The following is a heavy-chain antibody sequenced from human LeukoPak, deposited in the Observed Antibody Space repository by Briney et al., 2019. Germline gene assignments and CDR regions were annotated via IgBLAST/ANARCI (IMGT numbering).Heavy chain of an antibody. D-gene: IGHD3-22*01. Sequence: GGSLRLSCAASGFTFSSYAMSWVRQAPGKGLEWVSAISGSGGSTYFADSVKGRFTISRDNSKNTLYLQMNSLRAEDTAVYYCAKGPVIRCYFDYWGQGTLVTVSS. CDR2: ISGSGGST. CDR3: AKGPVIRCYFDY. V-gene: IGHV3-23*01. CDR1: GFTFSSYA. J-gene: IGHJ4*02.